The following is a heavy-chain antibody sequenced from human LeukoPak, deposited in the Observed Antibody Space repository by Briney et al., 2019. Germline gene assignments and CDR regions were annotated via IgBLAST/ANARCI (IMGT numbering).Heavy chain of an antibody. D-gene: IGHD3-3*01. V-gene: IGHV4-34*01. CDR3: ASLFWSGYYSIFGMDV. Sequence: SETLSLTCAVYGGSFSGYYWSWIRQPPGKGLEWIGEINHSRSTNYNPSLKSRVTISVDTSKNQFSLKLSSVTAADTAVYYCASLFWSGYYSIFGMDVWGQGTTVTVSS. J-gene: IGHJ6*02. CDR2: INHSRST. CDR1: GGSFSGYY.